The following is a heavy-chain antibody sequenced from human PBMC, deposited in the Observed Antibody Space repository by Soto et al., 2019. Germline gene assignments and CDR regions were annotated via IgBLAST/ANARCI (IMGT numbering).Heavy chain of an antibody. V-gene: IGHV5-51*01. CDR2: IYPGDSDT. J-gene: IGHJ6*02. CDR1: GYSFTSYW. D-gene: IGHD2-2*01. Sequence: PGESLKISCKGSGYSFTSYWIGWVRQMPGKGLEWMGIIYPGDSDTRYSPSFQGQVTISADKSISTAYLQWSSLKASDTAMYYCARQDIVVVPAADRLDNYYYYYGMDVWGQGTTVTVSS. CDR3: ARQDIVVVPAADRLDNYYYYYGMDV.